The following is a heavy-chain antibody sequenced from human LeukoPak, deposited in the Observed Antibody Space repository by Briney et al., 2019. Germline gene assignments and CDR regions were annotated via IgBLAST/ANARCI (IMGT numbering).Heavy chain of an antibody. CDR3: ARDDRAGSYRRLDY. D-gene: IGHD3-16*02. CDR2: INHSGNT. V-gene: IGHV4-38-2*02. J-gene: IGHJ4*02. Sequence: PSETLSLTCAVSAYSISSGYYWGWIRQPPGKGLEWIGSINHSGNTYYNPSLKSRVTISVDTSKNHFSLKLNSVTAADTAVYYCARDDRAGSYRRLDYWGQGTLVTVSS. CDR1: AYSISSGYY.